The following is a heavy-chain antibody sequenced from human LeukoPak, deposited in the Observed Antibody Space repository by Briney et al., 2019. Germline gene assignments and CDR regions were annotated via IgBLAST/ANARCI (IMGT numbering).Heavy chain of an antibody. V-gene: IGHV3-23*01. CDR2: ISGSGGST. CDR1: GFTFSSYA. CDR3: ANSFYGDYVLYFDY. J-gene: IGHJ4*02. Sequence: GGSLRLSCAASGFTFSSYAMSWVRQAPGKGLEWVSAISGSGGSTYYADSVKGRFTISRDNSKNTLYLQMNSLRAEDTAVFYCANSFYGDYVLYFDYWGQGTLVTVSS. D-gene: IGHD4-17*01.